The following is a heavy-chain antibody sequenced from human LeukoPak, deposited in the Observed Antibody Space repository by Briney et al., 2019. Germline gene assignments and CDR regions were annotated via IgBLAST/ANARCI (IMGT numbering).Heavy chain of an antibody. Sequence: GGSLRLSCAASGFTFGDYSMNWVRQAPGKGLEWVSSISSSSSYIYYADSVKGRFTISRDNAKNSLYLQMNSLRAEDTAVYYCARDSLTMIDDYWGQGTLVTVSS. J-gene: IGHJ4*02. CDR2: ISSSSSYI. D-gene: IGHD3-22*01. V-gene: IGHV3-21*01. CDR3: ARDSLTMIDDY. CDR1: GFTFGDYS.